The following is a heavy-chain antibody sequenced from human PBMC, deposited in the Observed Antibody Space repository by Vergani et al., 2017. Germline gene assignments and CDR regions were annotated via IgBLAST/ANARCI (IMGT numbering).Heavy chain of an antibody. CDR3: ARSRTQGILQYYYMDV. CDR2: IYTSGGT. Sequence: QVQLQESGPGLVKPSQTLSLTCTVSGGSISSGSYYWSWIRQPAGKGLEWIGRIYTSGGTNYNPSLKSRVTMSVDTSKNQFSLKLSAVTAADTAVYYCARSRTQGILQYYYMDVWGKGTTVTVSS. V-gene: IGHV4-61*02. J-gene: IGHJ6*03. CDR1: GGSISSGSYY. D-gene: IGHD1-14*01.